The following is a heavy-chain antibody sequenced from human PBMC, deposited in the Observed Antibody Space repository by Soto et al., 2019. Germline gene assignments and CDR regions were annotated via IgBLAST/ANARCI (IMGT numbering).Heavy chain of an antibody. CDR2: ISYDGSNK. CDR3: ARGLVMLSDSSDLRAFDI. J-gene: IGHJ3*02. Sequence: GESLKISCAASGFTFSSYAMHWVRQAPGKGLEWVAVISYDGSNKYYADSVKGRFTISRDNSKNTLYLQMNSLRAEDTAVYYCARGLVMLSDSSDLRAFDIWGQGTMVTVS. CDR1: GFTFSSYA. D-gene: IGHD3-22*01. V-gene: IGHV3-30-3*01.